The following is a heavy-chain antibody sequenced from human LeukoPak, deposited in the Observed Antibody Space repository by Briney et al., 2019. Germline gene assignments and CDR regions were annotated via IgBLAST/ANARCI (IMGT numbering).Heavy chain of an antibody. CDR2: INAGNGNT. CDR1: GYTFTSYA. D-gene: IGHD3-22*01. Sequence: ASVKVSCKASGYTFTSYAMHWVRQAPGQRLEWMGWINAGNGNTKYSQKFQGRVTITRDTSASTAYMELSSLRSEDTAVYYCASISGYYFQFDYWGQGTLVTVSS. CDR3: ASISGYYFQFDY. V-gene: IGHV1-3*01. J-gene: IGHJ4*02.